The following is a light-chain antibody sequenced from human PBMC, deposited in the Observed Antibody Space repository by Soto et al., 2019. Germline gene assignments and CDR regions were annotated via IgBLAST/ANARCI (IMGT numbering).Light chain of an antibody. Sequence: EVVLTQSPATLSLSPGERATLSCRASQSISNFLACYHQKPGQTPRLLIYDSSVRAGGFPARFSRSGSGTDFTLTISNLEPEDFAVYFCQQRISRPLTFGGGTKVEI. V-gene: IGKV3-11*01. CDR3: QQRISRPLT. CDR1: QSISNF. CDR2: DSS. J-gene: IGKJ4*01.